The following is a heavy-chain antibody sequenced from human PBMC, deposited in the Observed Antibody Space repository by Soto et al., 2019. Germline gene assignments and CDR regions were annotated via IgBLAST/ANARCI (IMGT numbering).Heavy chain of an antibody. D-gene: IGHD1-1*01. CDR1: GFTFSSYG. Sequence: QAQLVESGGGVVQPGRSLRLSCAASGFTFSSYGMHWVRQAPGKGLEWVAVIWYDGSNKYYADSVKGRFTISRDNSKNTQYLQMNSLRAEDTAVYYCARGSPRNTDFDYWGQGTLVTVSS. V-gene: IGHV3-33*01. CDR3: ARGSPRNTDFDY. CDR2: IWYDGSNK. J-gene: IGHJ4*02.